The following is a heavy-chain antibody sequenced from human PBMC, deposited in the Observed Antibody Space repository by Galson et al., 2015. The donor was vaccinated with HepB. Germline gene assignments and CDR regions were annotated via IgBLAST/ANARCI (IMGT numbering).Heavy chain of an antibody. CDR2: ISVSGTSI. CDR1: GFTFSYYY. Sequence: SLRLSCATSGFTFSYYYMSWIRQTPGKGLEWISHISVSGTSIYYADSVKGRFTISRDNSKSTLYLQMNSLRAEDTAVFYCVKEDGSDGYLAAFHIWGQGTLVTVSS. CDR3: VKEDGSDGYLAAFHI. D-gene: IGHD3-22*01. V-gene: IGHV3-11*01. J-gene: IGHJ3*02.